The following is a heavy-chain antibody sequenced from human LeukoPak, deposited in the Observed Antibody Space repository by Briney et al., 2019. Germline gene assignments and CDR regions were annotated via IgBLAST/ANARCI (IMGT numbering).Heavy chain of an antibody. CDR2: IGVAGDT. CDR1: GFTFSRYD. Sequence: TGGSLRLSCAASGFTFSRYDVHWVRQAAGKGLEWVSAIGVAGDTYYPGSVKGRFTISRENAKNSLYLQMNSLRAEDTAVYCCARVVGAGYYGMDVWGQGTTVTVSS. D-gene: IGHD1-26*01. J-gene: IGHJ6*02. V-gene: IGHV3-13*01. CDR3: ARVVGAGYYGMDV.